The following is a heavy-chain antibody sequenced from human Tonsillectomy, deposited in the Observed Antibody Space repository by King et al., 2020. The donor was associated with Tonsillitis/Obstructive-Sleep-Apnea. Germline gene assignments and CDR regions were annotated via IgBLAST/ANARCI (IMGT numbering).Heavy chain of an antibody. Sequence: VQLQESGPGLVKPSETLSLTCTVSGGSISNYYWSWIRQPPGKGLEWIGYIYYSGSTNYNPSLKSRVTISVDTSKNQFSLKLSSVTAADTAVYYCARDRRSYYYYNYMDVGGKGTTVTVSS. CDR2: IYYSGST. J-gene: IGHJ6*03. V-gene: IGHV4-59*01. CDR3: ARDRRSYYYYNYMDV. CDR1: GGSISNYY.